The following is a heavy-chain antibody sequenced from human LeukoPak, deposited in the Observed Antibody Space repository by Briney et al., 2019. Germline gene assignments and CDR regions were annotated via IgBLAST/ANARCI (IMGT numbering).Heavy chain of an antibody. CDR2: ISGSGGST. J-gene: IGHJ3*02. D-gene: IGHD2-2*01. V-gene: IGHV3-23*01. CDR1: GFTFSSYA. CDR3: AKHNVVIPTAADAFDI. Sequence: PGGSLRLSCAASGFTFSSYAMSWVRQAPGKGLEWVSGISGSGGSTFYADSVKGRFTISRDNSKHTLYLQMNSLRVENTAVYYCAKHNVVIPTAADAFDIWGQGTMVTASS.